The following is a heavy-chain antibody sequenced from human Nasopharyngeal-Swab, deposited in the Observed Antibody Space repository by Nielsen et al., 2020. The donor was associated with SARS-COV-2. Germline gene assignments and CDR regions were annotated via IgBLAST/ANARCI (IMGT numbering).Heavy chain of an antibody. Sequence: WVRQAPGQGREGMGGIIPIFGTANYAQKFQGRVTITADESTSTAYMELSSLRSEDTAVYYCARGFWGRTTGTTRYDAFDIWGQGTMVTVSS. V-gene: IGHV1-69*01. CDR2: IIPIFGTA. D-gene: IGHD1-1*01. CDR3: ARGFWGRTTGTTRYDAFDI. J-gene: IGHJ3*02.